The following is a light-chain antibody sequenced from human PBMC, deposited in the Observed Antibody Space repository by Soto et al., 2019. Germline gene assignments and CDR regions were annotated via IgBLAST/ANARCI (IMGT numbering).Light chain of an antibody. CDR1: QGVGRY. V-gene: IGKV1D-8*01. CDR3: QQYYSFPLS. J-gene: IGKJ4*01. Sequence: VIWMTQSPSLVSASKGDRVTITCRASQGVGRYLAWYQQKPGKAPELLIYGASTLHSGVPSRFSGSGSGTDFTLTISFLQSEDLATYSCQQYYSFPLSFGGGTKVEIK. CDR2: GAS.